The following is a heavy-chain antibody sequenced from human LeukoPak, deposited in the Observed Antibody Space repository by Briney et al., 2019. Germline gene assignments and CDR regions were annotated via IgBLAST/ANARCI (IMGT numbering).Heavy chain of an antibody. Sequence: KHWGSLGLSCAASGFTFSIYSMNWGRQAPGKGLEGVSSISSSSSYIYYADSVKGRFTISRDNAKNSLYLQMNSLRAEDTAVYYCARGWELPYWYFDLWGRGTLVTVSS. D-gene: IGHD2-15*01. V-gene: IGHV3-21*01. CDR2: ISSSSSYI. J-gene: IGHJ2*01. CDR3: ARGWELPYWYFDL. CDR1: GFTFSIYS.